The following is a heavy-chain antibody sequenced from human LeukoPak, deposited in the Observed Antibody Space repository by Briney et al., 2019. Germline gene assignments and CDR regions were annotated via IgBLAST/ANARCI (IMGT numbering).Heavy chain of an antibody. Sequence: SSETLSLTCTVSGGSISSSSYYWGWIRQPPGKGLEWIGSIYYSGSTYYNPSLKSRVTISVDTSKNQFSLKLSSVTAADTAVYYCARVFIAAEKTSFDYWGQGTLVTVSS. J-gene: IGHJ4*02. CDR2: IYYSGST. D-gene: IGHD6-13*01. V-gene: IGHV4-39*07. CDR1: GGSISSSSYY. CDR3: ARVFIAAEKTSFDY.